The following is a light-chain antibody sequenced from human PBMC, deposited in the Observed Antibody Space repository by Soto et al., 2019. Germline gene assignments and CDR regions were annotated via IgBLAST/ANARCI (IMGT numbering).Light chain of an antibody. Sequence: DIQMTQSPSSLSASVGDRVTITCRASQAINNYLAWYQQKPGKVPTLLISAASTLQSGVPSRFSGSGSGTDFTLTISSLQPEDVATYYCQKFNALPTFGVGTKVEI. J-gene: IGKJ4*01. CDR2: AAS. V-gene: IGKV1-27*01. CDR3: QKFNALPT. CDR1: QAINNY.